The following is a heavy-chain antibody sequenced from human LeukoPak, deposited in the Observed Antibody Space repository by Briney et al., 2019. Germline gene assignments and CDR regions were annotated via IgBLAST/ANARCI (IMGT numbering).Heavy chain of an antibody. Sequence: PGGSLRLSCTASGFTFGDYAMSWVRQAPGKGLEWVGFIRSKAYGGTTEYAASVKGRFTISRDDSKSIAYLQTNSLKTEDTAVYYCTRDQRLRYRYYFDYWGQGTLVTVSP. J-gene: IGHJ4*02. CDR2: IRSKAYGGTT. D-gene: IGHD6-25*01. CDR1: GFTFGDYA. V-gene: IGHV3-49*04. CDR3: TRDQRLRYRYYFDY.